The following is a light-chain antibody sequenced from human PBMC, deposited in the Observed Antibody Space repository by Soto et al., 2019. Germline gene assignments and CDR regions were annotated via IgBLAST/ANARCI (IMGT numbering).Light chain of an antibody. Sequence: DIQMTQSPSSLSASVGDRVTITCRASQSISSYLNWYQQKPGKAPKLLIYAASSLQSGGPSRFSGSGSGTDFTLTISSLQPEDFATHYCRQSYRTPLPFAGGTNEEIQ. J-gene: IGKJ4*02. CDR2: AAS. CDR1: QSISSY. CDR3: RQSYRTPLP. V-gene: IGKV1-39*01.